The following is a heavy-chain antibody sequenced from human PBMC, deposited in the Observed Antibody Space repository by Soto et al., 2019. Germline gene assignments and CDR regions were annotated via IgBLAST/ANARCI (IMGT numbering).Heavy chain of an antibody. CDR2: ITGSGGST. J-gene: IGHJ4*02. D-gene: IGHD3-22*01. CDR1: AFTFSSYA. Sequence: GGSLRLSCAASAFTFSSYAMTCVRQAPGKGLEWVSAITGSGGSTYYADSVKGRFTISTDNSKNTLYLQMNSMRAEDTAVYYCAKDRGYDSSAYFDYWGQGTLVTVSS. V-gene: IGHV3-23*01. CDR3: AKDRGYDSSAYFDY.